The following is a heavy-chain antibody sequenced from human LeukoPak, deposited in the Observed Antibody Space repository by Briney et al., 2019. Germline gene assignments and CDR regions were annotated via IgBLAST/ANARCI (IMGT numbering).Heavy chain of an antibody. D-gene: IGHD4-17*01. CDR1: GFTFSSYS. V-gene: IGHV3-21*01. CDR3: ARDLENYGDYFDY. Sequence: PGGSLRLSCAASGFTFSSYSMNWVRQAPGKGLGWVSSISSSSSYIYYADSVKGRFTISRDNAKNSLYLQMNSLRAEDTAVYYCARDLENYGDYFDYWGQGTLVTVSS. J-gene: IGHJ4*02. CDR2: ISSSSSYI.